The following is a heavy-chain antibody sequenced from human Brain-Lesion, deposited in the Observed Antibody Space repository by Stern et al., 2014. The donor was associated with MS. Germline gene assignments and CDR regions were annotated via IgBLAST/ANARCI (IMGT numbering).Heavy chain of an antibody. CDR1: GYIFTGYY. J-gene: IGHJ6*02. CDR2: ITPNTGGT. D-gene: IGHD3-3*01. CDR3: ARDQRGITIFGVVTDYYYLGMDV. Sequence: VQLVQSGAEVKKPGASVKVYCKTSGYIFTGYYIHWVRQAPGQGLEWMAWITPNTGGTKDAQKFQGRVTMSRDTSISTAYVELSSLTSDDTAVYYCARDQRGITIFGVVTDYYYLGMDVWGQGTTVTVSS. V-gene: IGHV1-2*02.